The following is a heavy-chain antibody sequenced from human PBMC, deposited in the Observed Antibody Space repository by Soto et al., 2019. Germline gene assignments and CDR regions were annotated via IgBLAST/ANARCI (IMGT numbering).Heavy chain of an antibody. D-gene: IGHD3-10*01. CDR1: GGSISSSSYY. CDR2: IYYSGST. J-gene: IGHJ3*02. V-gene: IGHV4-39*01. Sequence: SETLSLTCTVSGGSISSSSYYWGWIRQPPGKGLEWIGSIYYSGSTYYNPSLKSRVTISVDTSKNQFSLKLSSVTAADTAVYYCARRNTYYYGSGSYRNKDDAFDIWGQGTMVTVSS. CDR3: ARRNTYYYGSGSYRNKDDAFDI.